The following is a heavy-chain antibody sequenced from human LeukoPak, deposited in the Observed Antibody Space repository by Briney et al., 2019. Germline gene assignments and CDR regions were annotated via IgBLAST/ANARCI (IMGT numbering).Heavy chain of an antibody. D-gene: IGHD2-2*01. V-gene: IGHV4-30-4*08. CDR1: GGSISSCDDY. Sequence: SETLSLTCTVSGGSISSCDDYWSWICQPPGKGLVWIGYIYYSRSTYYNPALKSRVTISVDTSKNQCSLKLSSVTAADTAVYYCARADIVVVPAAHYYFDYWGQGTLSQSPQ. CDR2: IYYSRST. CDR3: ARADIVVVPAAHYYFDY. J-gene: IGHJ4*02.